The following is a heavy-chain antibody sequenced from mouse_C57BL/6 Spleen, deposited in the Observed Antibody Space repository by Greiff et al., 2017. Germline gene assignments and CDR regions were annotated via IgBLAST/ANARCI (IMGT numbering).Heavy chain of an antibody. CDR2: ISSGGSYT. CDR3: ARQRTAQDTWFAY. V-gene: IGHV5-6*01. D-gene: IGHD3-2*02. J-gene: IGHJ3*01. CDR1: GFTFSSYG. Sequence: VQLQQSGGALVKPGWSLKLSCAASGFTFSSYGMSWVRQTPDKRLEWVATISSGGSYTYYPDSVTGRFTISRDNAKNTLYLQESSLKSEDTAMYYCARQRTAQDTWFAYWGQGILVTVSA.